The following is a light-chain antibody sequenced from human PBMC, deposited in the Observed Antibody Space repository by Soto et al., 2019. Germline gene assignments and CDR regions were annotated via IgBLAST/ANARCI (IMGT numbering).Light chain of an antibody. CDR1: GSNIGSNT. V-gene: IGLV1-44*01. Sequence: SVLPQPPSASETPGQRVSISCSGSGSNIGSNTVHWYQQLPGTAPKPLMYNNNQRPSGVPDRFSGSKSGTSASLAISGLQSEDEADYYCAAWDDSLSGYVFGTGTKVTVL. CDR2: NNN. J-gene: IGLJ1*01. CDR3: AAWDDSLSGYV.